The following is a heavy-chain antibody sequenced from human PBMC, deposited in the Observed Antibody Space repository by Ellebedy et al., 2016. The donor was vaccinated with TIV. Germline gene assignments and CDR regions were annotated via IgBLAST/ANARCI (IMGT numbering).Heavy chain of an antibody. CDR3: ARDEMPPPIAAAGDYYYYGMDV. CDR2: ISGSDGST. Sequence: PGGSLRLSCGASGFTFSSYAMSWVRQAPGKGLEWVSDISGSDGSTNYADSVKGRFTISRDNSKNTLYLQMNSLRAEDTAVYYCARDEMPPPIAAAGDYYYYGMDVWGQGTTVTVSS. CDR1: GFTFSSYA. D-gene: IGHD6-13*01. J-gene: IGHJ6*02. V-gene: IGHV3-23*01.